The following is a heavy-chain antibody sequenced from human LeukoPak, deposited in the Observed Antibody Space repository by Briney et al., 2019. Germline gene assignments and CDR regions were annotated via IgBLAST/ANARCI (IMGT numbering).Heavy chain of an antibody. Sequence: PGGSLTLSCARSGFSFSSNTMSWARQAPGRGLEWVSAISNDGGRTDYADSVKGRFTISRDNSKSTLYLHMDSLRAEDTAVYYCARDEDTSALAEYWGEGTLVTVSS. CDR3: ARDEDTSALAEY. J-gene: IGHJ4*02. CDR1: GFSFSSNT. V-gene: IGHV3-23*01. D-gene: IGHD2/OR15-2a*01. CDR2: ISNDGGRT.